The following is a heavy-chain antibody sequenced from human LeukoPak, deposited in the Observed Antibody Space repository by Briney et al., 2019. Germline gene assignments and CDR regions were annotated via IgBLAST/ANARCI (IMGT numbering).Heavy chain of an antibody. CDR2: INHSGST. J-gene: IGHJ4*02. D-gene: IGHD5-12*01. V-gene: IGHV4-34*01. CDR1: GGSFSDYY. CDR3: ARAPRGGYDRIDY. Sequence: SETLSLTCAVYGGSFSDYYWSWIRQPPGKGLEWIGEINHSGSTNYNPSLKSRVTISVDTSKNQFSLKLSSVTAADTAVYYCARAPRGGYDRIDYWGQGTLVTVSS.